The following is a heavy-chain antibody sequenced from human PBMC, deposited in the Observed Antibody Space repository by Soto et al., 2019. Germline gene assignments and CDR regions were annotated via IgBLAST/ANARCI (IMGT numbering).Heavy chain of an antibody. CDR3: ARAQLYYYGMDV. CDR1: GYTFTSSY. D-gene: IGHD2-2*01. V-gene: IGHV1-46*01. CDR2: INPSGGST. Sequence: QVQLVQSGAEVKKPGASVKVSCKASGYTFTSSYIHWVRQAPGQGLEWMGIINPSGGSTSYAQKFPGRVTMTRDTSTSTVYMELSSLRSEDTAVYYCARAQLYYYGMDVWGQGTTVTVSS. J-gene: IGHJ6*02.